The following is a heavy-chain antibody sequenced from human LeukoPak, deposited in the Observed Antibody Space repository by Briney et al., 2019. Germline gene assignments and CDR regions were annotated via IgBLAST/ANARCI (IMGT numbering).Heavy chain of an antibody. CDR2: INPSGGST. CDR1: GYTFTSYY. CDR3: ARDAPYGFLDYYYGMDV. V-gene: IGHV1-46*01. J-gene: IGHJ6*02. D-gene: IGHD4-17*01. Sequence: ASVKVSCKASGYTFTSYYMHWVRQAPGHGLEWMGIINPSGGSTSYAQKFQGRVTMTRDTSTSTVYMELSSLRSEDTAVYYCARDAPYGFLDYYYGMDVWGQGTTVTVSS.